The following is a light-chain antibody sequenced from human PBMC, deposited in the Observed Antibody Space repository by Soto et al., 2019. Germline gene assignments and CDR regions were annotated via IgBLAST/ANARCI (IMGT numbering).Light chain of an antibody. V-gene: IGKV1-5*03. CDR2: KAS. CDR3: LQYNTYWT. Sequence: DIQVTQSPSTLSASVGDRVTIACRASQTITSWLAWYQQKPGRAPKLLIYKASSLQSGVPSRFSGSGSGTEFPLTISSLQPDDFATYYCLQYNTYWTFGQGTQVEIK. J-gene: IGKJ1*01. CDR1: QTITSW.